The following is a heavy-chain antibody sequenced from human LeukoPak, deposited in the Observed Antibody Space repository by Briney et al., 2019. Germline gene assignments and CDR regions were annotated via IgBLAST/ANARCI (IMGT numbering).Heavy chain of an antibody. CDR2: ISRSSTTI. Sequence: GGSLRLSCAASGFTFSSYSMNWVRQAPGKGLEWVSDISRSSTTIYYADSVKGRFTISRDNAKNSLYLQMNSLRVEDTAVYYCASAGYSGSWYHYWGQGTLVTVSS. J-gene: IGHJ4*02. D-gene: IGHD6-13*01. V-gene: IGHV3-48*01. CDR1: GFTFSSYS. CDR3: ASAGYSGSWYHY.